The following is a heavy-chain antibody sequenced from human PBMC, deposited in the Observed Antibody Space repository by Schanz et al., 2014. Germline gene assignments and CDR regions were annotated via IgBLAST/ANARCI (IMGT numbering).Heavy chain of an antibody. CDR2: ISRDGTTS. CDR1: GFIFNDYY. Sequence: PGGSLILSCAASGFIFNDYYMNWIRQAPGKGLEWLSYISRDGTTSYYADSVKGRFTISRDNAKNSLYLEMTSLRGEDTAVYYCARENLNWEAFDIWGQGTVVTVSS. J-gene: IGHJ3*02. V-gene: IGHV3-11*01. D-gene: IGHD7-27*01. CDR3: ARENLNWEAFDI.